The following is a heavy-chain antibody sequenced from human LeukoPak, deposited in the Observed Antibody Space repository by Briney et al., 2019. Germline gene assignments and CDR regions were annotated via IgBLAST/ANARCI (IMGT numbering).Heavy chain of an antibody. V-gene: IGHV3-53*01. D-gene: IGHD4-23*01. CDR2: IYSGGST. Sequence: GGSLRLSCAASGFTVSSNYMSRVRQAPGKGLEWVSVIYSGGSTYYADSVKGRFTISRDNSKNTLYLQMNSLRAEDTAVYYCVRRTVANWFDPWGQGTLVTVSS. CDR1: GFTVSSNY. CDR3: VRRTVANWFDP. J-gene: IGHJ5*02.